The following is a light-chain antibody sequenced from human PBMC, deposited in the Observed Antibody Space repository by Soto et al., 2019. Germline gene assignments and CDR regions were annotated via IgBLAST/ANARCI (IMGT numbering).Light chain of an antibody. V-gene: IGLV2-8*01. Sequence: QSALTQPPSASGSPGQSVTISCTGTSSDVGAYTYVSWYQQHPGKAPKLMIYGVTERPSGVPDRFSGSKSGNTASLTVSGLQTEDEADYYCSSFTSTSSYVFGIGTQLTVL. CDR2: GVT. CDR1: SSDVGAYTY. J-gene: IGLJ1*01. CDR3: SSFTSTSSYV.